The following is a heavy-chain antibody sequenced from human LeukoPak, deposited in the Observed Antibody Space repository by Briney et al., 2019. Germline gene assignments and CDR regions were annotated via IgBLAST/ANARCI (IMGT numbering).Heavy chain of an antibody. D-gene: IGHD6-19*01. CDR2: ISAGSSYM. CDR1: GFTFSNYN. Sequence: GGSLRLSCAASGFTFSNYNMNWVRQAPGKGLEWVSSISAGSSYMYYADSVKGRFTISRDNAKNSLYLQMNSLRAEDTAVYYCARGRIAVAGTGDAFDIWGQGTMVTVSS. V-gene: IGHV3-21*01. CDR3: ARGRIAVAGTGDAFDI. J-gene: IGHJ3*02.